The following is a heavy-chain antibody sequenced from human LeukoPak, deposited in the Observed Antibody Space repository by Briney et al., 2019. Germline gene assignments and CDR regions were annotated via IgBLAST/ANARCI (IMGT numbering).Heavy chain of an antibody. Sequence: GASVKDSCKASGYTFNRYGMNWVRQAPGQGLEWMGWINTNTGNPTYAQGFTGRFVFSLDTSVSTAYLQINSLKAEDTAVYYCARDSISGSYVHYDNWGQGTLVTVSS. CDR1: GYTFNRYG. CDR3: ARDSISGSYVHYDN. V-gene: IGHV7-4-1*02. J-gene: IGHJ4*02. CDR2: INTNTGNP. D-gene: IGHD1-26*01.